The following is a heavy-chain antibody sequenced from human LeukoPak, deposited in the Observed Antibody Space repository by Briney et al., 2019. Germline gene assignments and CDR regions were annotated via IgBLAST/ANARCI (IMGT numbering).Heavy chain of an antibody. D-gene: IGHD3-3*01. Sequence: ASVKVSCKASGYTFTAYYMHWVRQAPGQGLEWMGWINPNSGGTNYAQKFQGRVTMTRDTSISTAYMELSRLRSDDTAVYYCARVGFLEWLPVDYWGQGTLVTVSS. CDR2: INPNSGGT. CDR3: ARVGFLEWLPVDY. V-gene: IGHV1-2*02. CDR1: GYTFTAYY. J-gene: IGHJ4*02.